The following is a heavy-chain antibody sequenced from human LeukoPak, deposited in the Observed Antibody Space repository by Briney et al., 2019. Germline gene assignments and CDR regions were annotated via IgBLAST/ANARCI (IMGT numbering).Heavy chain of an antibody. CDR3: ARDLTDDFWSGYHLDY. V-gene: IGHV3-21*01. Sequence: PGGSLRLSCAASGFSFDNYCMNWVRQAPGEGREWVSTISSSSNYIYYADSVKGRFTISRDNAKNSLYLQMNSLRAEDTAVYYCARDLTDDFWSGYHLDYWGQGNLVTVSS. CDR1: GFSFDNYC. J-gene: IGHJ4*02. CDR2: ISSSSNYI. D-gene: IGHD3-3*01.